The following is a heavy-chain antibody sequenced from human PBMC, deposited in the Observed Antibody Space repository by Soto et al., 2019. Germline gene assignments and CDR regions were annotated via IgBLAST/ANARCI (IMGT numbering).Heavy chain of an antibody. Sequence: QVQLVESGGGVVQPGRSLRLSCAASGFTFSSYAMHWVRQAPGKGLEWVAVISYDGSNKYYADSVKGRFTISRDNSKNTLYLQMNSLRAEDTAVYYCARPVQRSSYYYYGMDVWGQGTTVTVSS. CDR1: GFTFSSYA. V-gene: IGHV3-30-3*01. D-gene: IGHD6-25*01. CDR2: ISYDGSNK. CDR3: ARPVQRSSYYYYGMDV. J-gene: IGHJ6*02.